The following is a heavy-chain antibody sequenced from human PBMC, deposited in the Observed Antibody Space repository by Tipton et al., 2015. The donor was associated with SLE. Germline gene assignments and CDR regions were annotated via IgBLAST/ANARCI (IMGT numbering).Heavy chain of an antibody. D-gene: IGHD3-16*02. Sequence: TLSLTCSIYGGSFGGYYWSWIRQPPGKGLEWIGEINHGGSTNYNPSLKSRVTIPVDTSKNQFSLKLSSVTAADTAVYYCAQAHLWGSYRYASDIWGQGTMVTVSS. CDR2: INHGGST. V-gene: IGHV4-34*01. J-gene: IGHJ3*02. CDR1: GGSFGGYY. CDR3: AQAHLWGSYRYASDI.